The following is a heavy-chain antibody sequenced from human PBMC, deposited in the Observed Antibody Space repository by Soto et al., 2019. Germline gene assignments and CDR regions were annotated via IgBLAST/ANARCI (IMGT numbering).Heavy chain of an antibody. Sequence: GASVKVSCKASGFTFTNSAVQWVRQARGQRLECIGWIVVGSGNTNYAQKFQERVTFTRDMSTSTAYMELNSLRAEDTAVYYCARDGWVGATEYFDLWGRGTLVTVSS. CDR2: IVVGSGNT. D-gene: IGHD1-26*01. CDR1: GFTFTNSA. J-gene: IGHJ2*01. CDR3: ARDGWVGATEYFDL. V-gene: IGHV1-58*01.